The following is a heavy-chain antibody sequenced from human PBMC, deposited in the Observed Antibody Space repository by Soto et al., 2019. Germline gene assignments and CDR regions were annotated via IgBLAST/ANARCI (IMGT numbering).Heavy chain of an antibody. D-gene: IGHD6-19*01. CDR3: ARETSSGWSEFDY. J-gene: IGHJ4*02. V-gene: IGHV1-69*13. Sequence: ASVKVSCKASGGTFSSYAISWVRQAPGQGLEWMGGIIPIFGTANYAQKFQGRVTITADESTSTAYMELSSLRSEDTAVYYCARETSSGWSEFDYWGQGTLVTVSS. CDR1: GGTFSSYA. CDR2: IIPIFGTA.